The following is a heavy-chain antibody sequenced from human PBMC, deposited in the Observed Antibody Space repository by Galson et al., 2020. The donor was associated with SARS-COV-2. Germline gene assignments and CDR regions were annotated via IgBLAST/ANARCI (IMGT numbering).Heavy chain of an antibody. CDR2: IYYSGST. V-gene: IGHV4-39*01. D-gene: IGHD2-2*01. Sequence: SETLSLTCTVSGGSISSSSYYWGWIRQPPGKGLEWIGSIYYSGSTYYNPSLKSRVTISVDTSKNQFSLKLSSVTAADTAVYYCARRRGYCSSTSCYYYYGMDVWGQGTTVTVSS. CDR3: ARRRGYCSSTSCYYYYGMDV. J-gene: IGHJ6*02. CDR1: GGSISSSSYY.